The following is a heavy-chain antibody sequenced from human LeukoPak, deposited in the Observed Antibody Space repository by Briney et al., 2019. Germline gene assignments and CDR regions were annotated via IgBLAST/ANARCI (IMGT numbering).Heavy chain of an antibody. CDR2: IIPIFGTA. Sequence: SVKVSCKASGGTFSSYAVSWVRQAPGQGLEWMGGIIPIFGTANYAQKFQGRVTITADESTSTAYMELSSLRSEDTAVYYCARRLYDILTGYPYYFDYWGQGTLVTVSS. CDR1: GGTFSSYA. V-gene: IGHV1-69*13. J-gene: IGHJ4*02. CDR3: ARRLYDILTGYPYYFDY. D-gene: IGHD3-9*01.